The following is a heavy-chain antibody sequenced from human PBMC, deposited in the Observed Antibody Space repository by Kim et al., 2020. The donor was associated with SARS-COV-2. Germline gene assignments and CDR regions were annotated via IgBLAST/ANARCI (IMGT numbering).Heavy chain of an antibody. D-gene: IGHD6-6*01. V-gene: IGHV4-39*01. J-gene: IGHJ5*02. CDR1: GGSISSSSYY. CDR3: ARQEYSSSSENWFDP. Sequence: SETLSLTCTVSGGSISSSSYYWGWIRQPPGKGLEWIGSIYYSGSTYYNPSLKSRVTISVDTSKNQFSLKLSSVTAADTAVYYCARQEYSSSSENWFDPWGQGTLVTVSS. CDR2: IYYSGST.